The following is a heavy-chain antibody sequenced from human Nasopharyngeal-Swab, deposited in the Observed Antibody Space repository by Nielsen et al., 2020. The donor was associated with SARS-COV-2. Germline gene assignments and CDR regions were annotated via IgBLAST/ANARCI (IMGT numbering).Heavy chain of an antibody. J-gene: IGHJ6*02. Sequence: SVKVSCKASGGTFSSYAISWVRQAPGQGLEWMGGIIPIFGTANYAQKFQGRVTITADESTSTAYMELRSLRSDDTAVYYCARGGGSGSYYYYYYYGMDVWGQGTTVTVSS. D-gene: IGHD3-10*01. V-gene: IGHV1-69*13. CDR2: IIPIFGTA. CDR1: GGTFSSYA. CDR3: ARGGGSGSYYYYYYYGMDV.